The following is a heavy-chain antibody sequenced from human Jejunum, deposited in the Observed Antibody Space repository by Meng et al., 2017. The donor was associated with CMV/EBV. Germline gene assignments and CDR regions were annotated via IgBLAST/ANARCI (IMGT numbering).Heavy chain of an antibody. CDR3: ATVFDY. CDR1: GLTFTNYW. CDR2: TNTAGTST. Sequence: SLKLSCAASGLTFTNYWMHWVRQAPGKGLVWVSGTNTAGTSTYYADSVKGRFTISRDNAKNTLYLQMNSLRAEDTAVYYCATVFDYWGQGTLVTVSS. V-gene: IGHV3-74*01. J-gene: IGHJ4*02. D-gene: IGHD4-17*01.